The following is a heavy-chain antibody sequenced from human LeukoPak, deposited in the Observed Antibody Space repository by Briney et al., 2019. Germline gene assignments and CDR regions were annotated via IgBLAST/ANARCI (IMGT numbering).Heavy chain of an antibody. D-gene: IGHD2-2*01. CDR3: AKSQDGYCSSTSCSNFDY. CDR1: GFTFSSYA. J-gene: IGHJ4*02. V-gene: IGHV3-23*01. CDR2: ISGGGGST. Sequence: GGSMRLSCAAYGFTFSSYAMSWVRQAPGKGLERVSAISGGGGSTYYADSVKGRFTISRDNSNNTLYLQMNSLRAEDTAVYYCAKSQDGYCSSTSCSNFDYWGQGTLVTVSS.